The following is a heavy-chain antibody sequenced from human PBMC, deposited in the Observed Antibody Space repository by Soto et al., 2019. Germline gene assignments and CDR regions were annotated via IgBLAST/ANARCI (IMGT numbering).Heavy chain of an antibody. J-gene: IGHJ4*02. V-gene: IGHV1-24*01. D-gene: IGHD2-15*01. CDR1: GYTLTELS. CDR3: ATADCSGGSCYRYYFDY. Sequence: ASVKVSCKVSGYTLTELSMHWVRQAPGKGLEWMGGFDPEDGETIYAQKFQGRVTMTEDTSTDTAYMELSSLRSEDTAVYYCATADCSGGSCYRYYFDYWGQGTLVTVSS. CDR2: FDPEDGET.